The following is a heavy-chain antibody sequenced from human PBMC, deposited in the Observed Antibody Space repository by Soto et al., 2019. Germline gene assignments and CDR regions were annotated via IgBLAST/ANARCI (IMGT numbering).Heavy chain of an antibody. Sequence: VQLLESGGGLVQPGGSLRLSCAASGFTFSSYAMSWVRQAPGKGLEWVSAISGSGGSTYYADSVKGRFTISRDNSKNTLYLQMNSLRAEDTAVYYCASGRTYSSSSGLDYWGQGTLVTVSS. CDR2: ISGSGGST. V-gene: IGHV3-23*01. D-gene: IGHD6-6*01. CDR1: GFTFSSYA. J-gene: IGHJ4*02. CDR3: ASGRTYSSSSGLDY.